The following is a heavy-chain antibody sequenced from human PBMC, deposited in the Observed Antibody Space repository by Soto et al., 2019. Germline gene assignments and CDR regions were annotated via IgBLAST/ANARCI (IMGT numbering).Heavy chain of an antibody. V-gene: IGHV3-53*01. D-gene: IGHD2-2*02. CDR3: ARGYCSSPSCYKIAAFDI. J-gene: IGHJ3*02. Sequence: GGSLRLSCAASGFTVSSNYMSWVRQAPGKGLKWVSVIYSGGSTYYADSVKGRFTISRGNSKNTLYLQMNSLRAEDTAVYYCARGYCSSPSCYKIAAFDIWGQGTMVTVSS. CDR2: IYSGGST. CDR1: GFTVSSNY.